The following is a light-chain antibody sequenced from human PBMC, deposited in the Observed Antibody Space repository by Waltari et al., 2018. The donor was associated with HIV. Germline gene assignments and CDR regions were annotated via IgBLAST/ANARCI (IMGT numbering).Light chain of an antibody. CDR3: QQAYRGRT. Sequence: DIQLTQSPSSLPASVRDRVPITCRASKSISTSLNWYQHKPGEAPKLLIFDASRLHTWCPSRFSGSGSGTQFTLTISSLQPEDFATYYCQQAYRGRTFGQGTKVDIK. CDR1: KSISTS. V-gene: IGKV1-39*01. J-gene: IGKJ1*01. CDR2: DAS.